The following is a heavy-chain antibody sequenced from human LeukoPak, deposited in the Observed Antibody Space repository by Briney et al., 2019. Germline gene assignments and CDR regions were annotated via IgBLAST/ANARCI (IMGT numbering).Heavy chain of an antibody. CDR2: INPNSGGT. CDR3: AGAERWLRFWWFDP. Sequence: ASVKVSCKASGGTFSSYAISWVRQAPGQGLEWMGWINPNSGGTNYAQKFQGRVTMTRDTSISTAYMELSRLRSDDTAVYYCAGAERWLRFWWFDPWGQGTLVTVSS. CDR1: GGTFSSYA. D-gene: IGHD5-12*01. J-gene: IGHJ5*02. V-gene: IGHV1-2*02.